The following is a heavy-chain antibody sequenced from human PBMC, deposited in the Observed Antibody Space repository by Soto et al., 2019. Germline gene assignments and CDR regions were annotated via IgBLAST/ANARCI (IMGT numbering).Heavy chain of an antibody. V-gene: IGHV1-69*05. CDR3: ASSKVGNFDY. CDR1: GGTFSSYA. Sequence: SVKVSCKASGGTFSSYAISWVRQAPGQGLEWMGGIIPIFGTANYAQKFQGRVTITTDASTSTAYMELSSLRSDDTAGYYCASSKVGNFDYWGQGALVTVSS. J-gene: IGHJ4*02. CDR2: IIPIFGTA.